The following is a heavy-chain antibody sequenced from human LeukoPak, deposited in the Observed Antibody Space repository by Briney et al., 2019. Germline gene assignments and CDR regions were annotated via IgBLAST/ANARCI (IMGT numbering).Heavy chain of an antibody. J-gene: IGHJ4*02. CDR2: IRYDGSNK. Sequence: PGGSLRLSCAASGFTFSSYGMHWVRQAPGKGLEWVAFIRYDGSNKYYADSVKGRFTISRDNSKNTLYLQMNSLRAEDTTVYYCASPTYYYDSSGYLPLGYWGQGTLVTVSS. D-gene: IGHD3-22*01. CDR3: ASPTYYYDSSGYLPLGY. V-gene: IGHV3-30*02. CDR1: GFTFSSYG.